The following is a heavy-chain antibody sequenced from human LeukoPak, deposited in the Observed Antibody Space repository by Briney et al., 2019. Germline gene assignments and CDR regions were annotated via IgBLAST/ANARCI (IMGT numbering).Heavy chain of an antibody. CDR1: GFTFSDYY. CDR3: SRDPRHSDY. V-gene: IGHV3-11*01. CDR2: ISSSGSII. J-gene: IGHJ4*02. Sequence: GGSLRLSCAASGFTFSDYYMSWIRQAPGKGLERVSYISSSGSIIYYAVSVKGRFTIYRDNNKHSLYLNMNSLTVEDTAVYYCSRDPRHSDYWGQGTLVTVSS.